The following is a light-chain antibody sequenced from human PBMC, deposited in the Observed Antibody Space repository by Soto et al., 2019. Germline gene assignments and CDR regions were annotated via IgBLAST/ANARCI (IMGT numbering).Light chain of an antibody. J-gene: IGKJ2*01. CDR1: QSVSRY. CDR3: QQRSNWPRT. Sequence: ESVFTQSPVTLSLSPGERAILSCRASQSVSRYLAWYQQKPGQAPRLLIYDASNRATGIPARFSGSGSGTDFTLTISSLEPEDFAVYYCQQRSNWPRTFGQGTKLEIK. CDR2: DAS. V-gene: IGKV3-11*01.